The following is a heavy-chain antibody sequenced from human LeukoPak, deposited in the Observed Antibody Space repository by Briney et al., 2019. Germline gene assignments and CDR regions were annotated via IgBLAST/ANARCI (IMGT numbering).Heavy chain of an antibody. V-gene: IGHV3-53*01. D-gene: IGHD1-26*01. CDR1: GIAVTGNY. CDR3: AIAQSWDELFDS. CDR2: ISINTDT. Sequence: GGSLTLSCAASGIAVTGNYMSWVRQPPGKGLEWVSFISINTDTFYADSVRGRFTISRDSSENTLFLQMNSLRDEDSAVYYCAIAQSWDELFDSWGQGTLLTVSS. J-gene: IGHJ4*02.